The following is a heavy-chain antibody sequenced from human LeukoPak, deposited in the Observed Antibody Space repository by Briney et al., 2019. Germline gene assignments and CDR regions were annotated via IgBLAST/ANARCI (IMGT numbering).Heavy chain of an antibody. CDR1: GGSISSGDYY. Sequence: SQTLSLTCIVSGGSISSGDYYWSWVRQPPGKGLEWIGEIYHSGSTNYNPSLKSRVTISVDKSKNQFSLKLSSVTAADTAVYYCARSGASWFDPWGQGTLVTVSS. V-gene: IGHV4-30-4*01. CDR3: ARSGASWFDP. CDR2: IYHSGST. J-gene: IGHJ5*02.